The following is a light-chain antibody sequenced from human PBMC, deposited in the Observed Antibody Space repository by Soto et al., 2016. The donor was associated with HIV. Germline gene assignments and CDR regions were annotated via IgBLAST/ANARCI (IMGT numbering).Light chain of an antibody. Sequence: DIVMTQTPLSLSVTPGQPASISCKSSQSLLHTNGKTYLSWYVQKPGQSPQLLIYEVSSRVSGVPARFSGSGSGTDFSLKISRVEAEDVGVYYCMQSIQLYTFGQGTKLDIK. V-gene: IGKV2D-29*02. CDR2: EVS. CDR3: MQSIQLYT. J-gene: IGKJ2*01. CDR1: QSLLHTNGKTY.